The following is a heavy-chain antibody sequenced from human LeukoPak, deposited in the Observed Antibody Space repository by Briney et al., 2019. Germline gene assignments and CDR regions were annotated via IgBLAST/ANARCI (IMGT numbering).Heavy chain of an antibody. V-gene: IGHV4-59*01. J-gene: IGHJ2*01. CDR1: GGSISSYY. D-gene: IGHD5-18*01. CDR2: VSYSGTT. Sequence: SETLSLTCTVSGGSISSYYWTWIRQPPGKGLEWIGYVSYSGTTKYNPSLKSRVTMSVDMSKNRLSLRLTSVTAADTAVYYCARSGYSYDSAVYWNFDLWGRGTLVTVSP. CDR3: ARSGYSYDSAVYWNFDL.